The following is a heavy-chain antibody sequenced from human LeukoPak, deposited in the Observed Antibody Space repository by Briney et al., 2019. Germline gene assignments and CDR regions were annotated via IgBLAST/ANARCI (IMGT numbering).Heavy chain of an antibody. CDR2: IYHSGST. Sequence: SETLSLTCAVSGGSISSGGYSWSWIRQPPGKGLEWIGYIYHSGSTYYNPPLKSRVTISVDRSKNQFSLKLSSVTAADTAVYYCASKGGYSYGSFDYWGQGTLVTVSS. V-gene: IGHV4-30-2*01. D-gene: IGHD5-18*01. CDR3: ASKGGYSYGSFDY. CDR1: GGSISSGGYS. J-gene: IGHJ4*02.